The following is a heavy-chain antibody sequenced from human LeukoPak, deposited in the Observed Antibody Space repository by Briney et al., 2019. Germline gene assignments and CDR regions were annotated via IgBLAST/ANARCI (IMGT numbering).Heavy chain of an antibody. CDR2: IWYDGSNK. Sequence: PGRSLRLSCAASGFTFSSYGMHWVRQAPGKGLEWVAVIWYDGSNKYYADSVKGRFTISRDNSKNTLYLQMNSLRAEDTAVYYCARGRSMVRGVIIKAWYFQHWGQGTLVTVSS. J-gene: IGHJ1*01. CDR3: ARGRSMVRGVIIKAWYFQH. CDR1: GFTFSSYG. D-gene: IGHD3-10*01. V-gene: IGHV3-33*01.